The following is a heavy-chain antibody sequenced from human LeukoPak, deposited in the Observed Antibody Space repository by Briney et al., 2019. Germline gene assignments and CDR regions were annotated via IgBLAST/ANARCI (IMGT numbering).Heavy chain of an antibody. CDR2: IKQDGSKK. D-gene: IGHD5-12*01. J-gene: IGHJ4*02. V-gene: IGHV3-7*04. Sequence: GGSLRLSCVASGFPFSSYWMTWVRQAPGKGLEWVANIKQDGSKKSYEDSVKGRFTISRDNAKNSLYLQINSLRAEDTAIYYCTRVGYIDEGIDYWGQGTLVTVSS. CDR1: GFPFSSYW. CDR3: TRVGYIDEGIDY.